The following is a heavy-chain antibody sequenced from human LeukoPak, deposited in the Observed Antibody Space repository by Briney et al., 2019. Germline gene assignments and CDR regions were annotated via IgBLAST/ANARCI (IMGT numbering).Heavy chain of an antibody. CDR3: ARGARRCYYYMDV. Sequence: GGSLRLSCAASGFTSSSYSMNWVRQAPGKGLEWVSYISSSSSTIYYADSVKGRFTISRDNAKNSLYLQMNSLRAEDTAVYYCARGARRCYYYMDVWGKGTTVTVSS. CDR1: GFTSSSYS. CDR2: ISSSSSTI. D-gene: IGHD4-17*01. J-gene: IGHJ6*03. V-gene: IGHV3-48*04.